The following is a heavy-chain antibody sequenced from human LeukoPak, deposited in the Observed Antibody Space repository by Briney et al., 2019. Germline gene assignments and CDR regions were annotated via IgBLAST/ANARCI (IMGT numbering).Heavy chain of an antibody. D-gene: IGHD3-22*01. CDR3: ANWYYDSSGYGY. CDR2: INPSGGST. Sequence: ASVKVSCKASGYTFTGYYMHWVRQAPGQGLEWMGIINPSGGSTSYAQKFQGRVTMTRDMSTSTVYMELSSLRSEDTAVYYCANWYYDSSGYGYWGQGTLVTVSS. CDR1: GYTFTGYY. J-gene: IGHJ4*02. V-gene: IGHV1-46*01.